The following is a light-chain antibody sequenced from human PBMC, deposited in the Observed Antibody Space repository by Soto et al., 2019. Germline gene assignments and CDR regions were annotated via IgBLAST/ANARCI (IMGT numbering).Light chain of an antibody. Sequence: DIQMTQSPSTLSASVGDTVTITCRASQSISSWLAWYQQKPGEAPNLLIYQASSLQGGVPSRFSGSGSGTEFTLTISSLQPDDFATYYCQHYNGYPLTFGGGTKVEIK. CDR1: QSISSW. J-gene: IGKJ4*01. CDR2: QAS. CDR3: QHYNGYPLT. V-gene: IGKV1-5*03.